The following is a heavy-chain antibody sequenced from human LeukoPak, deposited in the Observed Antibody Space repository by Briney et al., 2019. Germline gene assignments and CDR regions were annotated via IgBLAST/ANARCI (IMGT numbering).Heavy chain of an antibody. V-gene: IGHV4-59*01. J-gene: IGHJ4*02. CDR3: AGSGGNSFDYFDY. Sequence: ASETLSLTCTVSGGSISSYYWSWIRQPPGKGLEWIGYIYYSGSTNYNPSLKSRVTISVDTSKNQFSLKLSSVTAADTAVYYCAGSGGNSFDYFDYWGQGTLVTVSS. D-gene: IGHD4-23*01. CDR2: IYYSGST. CDR1: GGSISSYY.